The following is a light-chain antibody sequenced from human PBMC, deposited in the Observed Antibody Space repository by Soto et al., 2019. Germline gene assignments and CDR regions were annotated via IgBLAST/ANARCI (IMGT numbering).Light chain of an antibody. CDR1: QGISSY. Sequence: DIPLTQSPSFLSASVGERVTITFRASQGISSYLAWYQQKPGKAPKLLIYAASSLQSGVPSRFSGSGSGTDFTLTISSLQPEDFATYYCQQSYSTLITLGQGTRLEIK. V-gene: IGKV1-39*01. CDR3: QQSYSTLIT. CDR2: AAS. J-gene: IGKJ5*01.